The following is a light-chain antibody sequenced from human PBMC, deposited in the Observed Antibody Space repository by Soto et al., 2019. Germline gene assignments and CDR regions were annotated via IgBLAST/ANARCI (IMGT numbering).Light chain of an antibody. CDR2: LGS. CDR1: QSLLHSNGYNY. V-gene: IGKV2-28*01. J-gene: IGKJ1*01. CDR3: MQALQTPWT. Sequence: DIVMTQSPLSLPVTPGEPASISCRSSQSLLHSNGYNYLDWYLQKPGQSPQLLIYLGSNRASGVPDRFSGSGSGPDFTRKISRVEAEDVGVYYCMQALQTPWTFGQGTKVEIK.